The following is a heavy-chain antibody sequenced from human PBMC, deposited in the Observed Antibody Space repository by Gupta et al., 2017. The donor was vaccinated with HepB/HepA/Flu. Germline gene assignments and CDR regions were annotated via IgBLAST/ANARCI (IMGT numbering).Heavy chain of an antibody. J-gene: IGHJ4*02. CDR2: IKQDGSAK. CDR3: ATWGPGF. CDR1: GFSLSSYW. D-gene: IGHD3-16*01. V-gene: IGHV3-7*01. Sequence: EVKMVEPGGDLVQPGGSLRLSCEVSGFSLSSYWMSWVRQAPGKGLEWVANIKQDGSAKYYVDSVRGRFTISRDNANNSLYLEMTDLRVDDSAVYYCATWGPGFWGQGTQVTVSS.